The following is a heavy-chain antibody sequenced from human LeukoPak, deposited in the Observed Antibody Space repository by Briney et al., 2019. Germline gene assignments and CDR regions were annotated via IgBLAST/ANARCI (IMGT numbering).Heavy chain of an antibody. J-gene: IGHJ4*02. CDR1: GFTFANYP. CDR2: IWYDGSNK. Sequence: GGSLRLSCAASGFTFANYPMTWVRQAPGKGLEWVAVIWYDGSNKYYADSVKGRFTISRDNSKNTLYLQMNSLRAEDTAVYYCARAQSTSSYLIDYWGQGTLVTVSS. CDR3: ARAQSTSSYLIDY. D-gene: IGHD5-18*01. V-gene: IGHV3-33*08.